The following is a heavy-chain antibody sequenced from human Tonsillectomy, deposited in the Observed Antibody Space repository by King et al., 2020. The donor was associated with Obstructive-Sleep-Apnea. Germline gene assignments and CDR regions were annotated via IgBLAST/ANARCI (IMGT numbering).Heavy chain of an antibody. Sequence: QPVQSGAEVKKPGESLRISCKGSGYSFTSYWISWVRQMPGKGLEWMGRIDPSDSYTNYSPSFQGHVTISADKSISTAYLQWSSLKASDTAMYYCARQDGGYSYGYRSYYYYGMDVWGQGTTVTVSS. J-gene: IGHJ6*02. V-gene: IGHV5-10-1*03. CDR2: IDPSDSYT. CDR3: ARQDGGYSYGYRSYYYYGMDV. CDR1: GYSFTSYW. D-gene: IGHD5-18*01.